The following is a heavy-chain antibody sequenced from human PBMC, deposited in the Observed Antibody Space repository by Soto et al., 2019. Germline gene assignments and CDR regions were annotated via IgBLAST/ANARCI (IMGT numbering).Heavy chain of an antibody. CDR3: ARDLTYSSSDQYYYYYYGMDV. J-gene: IGHJ6*02. CDR1: GYTFTSYA. V-gene: IGHV1-3*01. D-gene: IGHD6-6*01. CDR2: INAGNGNT. Sequence: ASVKVSCKASGYTFTSYAMHWVRQAPGQRLEWMGWINAGNGNTKYSQKFQGRVTITRDTSASTAYMELSSLRSEDTAVYYCARDLTYSSSDQYYYYYYGMDVWGQGTTVSVSS.